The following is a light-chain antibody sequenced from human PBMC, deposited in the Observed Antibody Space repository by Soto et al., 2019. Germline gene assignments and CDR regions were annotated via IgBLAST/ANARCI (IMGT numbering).Light chain of an antibody. CDR2: AAS. CDR1: QGISNY. CDR3: QKYNSAPLIT. V-gene: IGKV1-27*01. Sequence: DLQMTQSPSSLSASVGYRVTITCRSSQGISNYLAWYQQKPGKVPKLLIYAASTLQSGVPSRFSGSGSGTDFTLTISSLQPEDVATYYCQKYNSAPLITFGQGTRLEI. J-gene: IGKJ5*01.